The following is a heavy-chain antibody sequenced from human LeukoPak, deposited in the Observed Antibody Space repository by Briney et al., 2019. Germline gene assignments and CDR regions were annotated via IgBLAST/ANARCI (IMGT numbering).Heavy chain of an antibody. CDR3: ARDRWELLVYYFDY. D-gene: IGHD1-26*01. J-gene: IGHJ4*02. CDR1: GFTVSSNY. Sequence: GGSLRLSCAASGFTVSSNYMSWVRQAPGKGLEWVSVIYSGGSTYYADSVKGRFTISRDNSKNTQYLQMNSLRAEDTAVYYCARDRWELLVYYFDYWGQGTLVTVSS. CDR2: IYSGGST. V-gene: IGHV3-53*01.